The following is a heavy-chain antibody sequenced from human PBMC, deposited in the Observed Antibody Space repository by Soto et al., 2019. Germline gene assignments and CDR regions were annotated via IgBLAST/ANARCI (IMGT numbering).Heavy chain of an antibody. CDR1: GLTFSSYS. CDR3: VVGYYFDY. CDR2: ISTSSTTI. Sequence: GGSLRLSCAASGLTFSSYSMNWVRQAPGKGLEWVSDISTSSTTIHYADSVKGRFTISRDNAKNSLYLQMNSLRAEDTAVYFCVVGYYFDYWGQGTLVTVSS. V-gene: IGHV3-48*01. J-gene: IGHJ4*02. D-gene: IGHD1-26*01.